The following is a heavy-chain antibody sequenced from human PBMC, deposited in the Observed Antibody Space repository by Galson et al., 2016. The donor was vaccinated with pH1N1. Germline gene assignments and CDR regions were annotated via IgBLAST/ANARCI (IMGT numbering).Heavy chain of an antibody. CDR2: VIPAFETS. J-gene: IGHJ4*02. Sequence: SVKVSCKASGGSFSSQTISWVRQAPGQGPEWMGGVIPAFETSNLDQGFQGRVTITADISTGTAYMELRSLKSEDTAVYYCATSVTGQSFGYYFNNWGQGTLVIVSP. CDR3: ATSVTGQSFGYYFNN. D-gene: IGHD3-16*01. CDR1: GGSFSSQT. V-gene: IGHV1-69*06.